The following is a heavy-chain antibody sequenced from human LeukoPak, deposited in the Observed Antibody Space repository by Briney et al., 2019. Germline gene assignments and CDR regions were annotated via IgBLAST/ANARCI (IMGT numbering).Heavy chain of an antibody. CDR3: AREKFGSSWYLGIDY. Sequence: GGSLRLSCAASGFTFSSYWVSWVRQAPGKGLEWVANIKQDGSEKYYVDSVKGRFTISRDNAKSSLYLQMNSLRAEDTAVYYCAREKFGSSWYLGIDYWGQGTLVTVSS. D-gene: IGHD6-13*01. CDR1: GFTFSSYW. J-gene: IGHJ4*02. V-gene: IGHV3-7*01. CDR2: IKQDGSEK.